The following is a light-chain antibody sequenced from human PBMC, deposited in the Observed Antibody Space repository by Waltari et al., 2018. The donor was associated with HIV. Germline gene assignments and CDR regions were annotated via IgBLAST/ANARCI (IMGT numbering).Light chain of an antibody. CDR1: SSAVGGSNY. Sequence: QSALPQPPSASGSPGQSVTISCTGTSSAVGGSNYVSWYQQHPGTAATLLIYEVSRRPAGVPERFAGSKAGNTASLTGCGVQAEDEADYYCSSDAGSNNYVFGTGTKVTVL. V-gene: IGLV2-8*01. CDR2: EVS. J-gene: IGLJ1*01. CDR3: SSDAGSNNYV.